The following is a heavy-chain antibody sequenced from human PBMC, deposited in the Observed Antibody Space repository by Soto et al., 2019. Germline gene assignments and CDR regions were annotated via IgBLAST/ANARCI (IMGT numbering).Heavy chain of an antibody. Sequence: PGGSLRLSCAASGFTFSSYGMHWVRQAPGKGLEWVAVIWYDGSNKYYADSVKGRFTISRDNSKNTLYLQMNSLRAEDTAVYYCARDHSIADRIITDYYYYGMDVWGQGTTVTVSS. J-gene: IGHJ6*02. CDR3: ARDHSIADRIITDYYYYGMDV. CDR1: GFTFSSYG. D-gene: IGHD6-6*01. CDR2: IWYDGSNK. V-gene: IGHV3-33*08.